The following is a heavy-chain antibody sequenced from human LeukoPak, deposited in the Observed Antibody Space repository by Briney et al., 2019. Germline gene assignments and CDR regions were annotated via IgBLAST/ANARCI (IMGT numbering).Heavy chain of an antibody. CDR2: IKQDGSEK. D-gene: IGHD4-17*01. J-gene: IGHJ4*02. Sequence: GGSLRLSCAASGFTFGGHALNWVRQAPGKGLEWVANIKQDGSEKYYVDSVKGRFTISRDNAKSSLYLQMNSLRAEDTAVYYCARDLDYGWGFLDYWGQGTLVTVSS. V-gene: IGHV3-7*01. CDR1: GFTFGGHA. CDR3: ARDLDYGWGFLDY.